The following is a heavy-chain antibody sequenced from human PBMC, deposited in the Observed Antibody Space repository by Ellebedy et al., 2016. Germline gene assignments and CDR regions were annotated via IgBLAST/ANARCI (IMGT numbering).Heavy chain of an antibody. Sequence: LRLXCTVDGGSLSSGGYYWSWIRQYPGKGLEWIGFVSKTGRTNYNPSLKNRVSISIDTSKNEFSLKLTSVAAADTAVYYCAREWELLPYYVFNMWGRGTMVIVSS. CDR1: GGSLSSGGYY. J-gene: IGHJ3*02. CDR2: VSKTGRT. V-gene: IGHV4-31*03. CDR3: AREWELLPYYVFNM. D-gene: IGHD1-26*01.